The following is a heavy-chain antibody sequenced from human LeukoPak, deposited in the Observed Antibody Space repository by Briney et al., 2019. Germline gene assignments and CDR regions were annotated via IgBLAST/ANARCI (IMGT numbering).Heavy chain of an antibody. Sequence: PSETLSLTCAVSGGSITSGNWWTWVRQSPGKGLEWLGEIHHGGTANYNPSLKSRVTISVDKSKNQFSLKLNSVTAADTAVYYCAKKDYYYMDVWGTGTTVTASS. J-gene: IGHJ6*03. CDR1: GGSITSGNW. V-gene: IGHV4-4*02. CDR3: AKKDYYYMDV. CDR2: IHHGGTA.